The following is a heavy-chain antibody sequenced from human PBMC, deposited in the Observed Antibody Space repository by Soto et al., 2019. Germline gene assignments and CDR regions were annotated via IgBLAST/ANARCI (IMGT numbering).Heavy chain of an antibody. D-gene: IGHD3-3*01. Sequence: GSLTLSCAASGFTFSSYAISWVRQAPGKGLEWVSAISGSGGSTYYADSVKGRFPISRDNSKNTLYLQMNSLSAEDTAGYYCAKAEYYDFWSGYSTSNSYFDYWGQGTLVTVSS. CDR2: ISGSGGST. CDR3: AKAEYYDFWSGYSTSNSYFDY. J-gene: IGHJ4*02. V-gene: IGHV3-23*01. CDR1: GFTFSSYA.